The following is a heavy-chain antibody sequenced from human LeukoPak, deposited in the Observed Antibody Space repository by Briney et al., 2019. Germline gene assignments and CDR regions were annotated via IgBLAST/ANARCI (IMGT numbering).Heavy chain of an antibody. CDR2: ISGSGGST. V-gene: IGHV3-23*01. CDR1: GFTFSSYA. D-gene: IGHD5-18*01. CDR3: ARDRGGGLWLGYVPYELYYFDY. J-gene: IGHJ4*02. Sequence: GGSLRLSCAASGFTFSSYAMSWVRQAPGKGLEWVSAISGSGGSTYYADSVKGRFTISRDNSKNTLYLQMNSLRAEDTAVYYCARDRGGGLWLGYVPYELYYFDYWGQGTLVTVSS.